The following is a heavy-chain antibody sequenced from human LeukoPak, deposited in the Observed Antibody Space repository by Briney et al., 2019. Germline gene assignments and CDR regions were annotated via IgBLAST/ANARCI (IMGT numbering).Heavy chain of an antibody. CDR3: ARDSLGGAAAGTGSRPSDP. J-gene: IGHJ5*02. Sequence: SLRLSCAASGFTFDDYAMHWVRQAPGKGLEWVSGISWNSGSIGYADSVKGRFTISRDNAKNSLYLQMNSLRAEDTAVYYCARDSLGGAAAGTGSRPSDPWGLGTLVTVSS. V-gene: IGHV3-9*01. CDR2: ISWNSGSI. D-gene: IGHD6-13*01. CDR1: GFTFDDYA.